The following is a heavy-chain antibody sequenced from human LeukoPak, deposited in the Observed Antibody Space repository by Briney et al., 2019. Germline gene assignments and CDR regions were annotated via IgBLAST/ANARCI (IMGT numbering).Heavy chain of an antibody. Sequence: PGGSLRLSCAASGFTFSSYAMHWVRQAPGKGLEWVAVISYDGSNKYYADSVKGRFTISRGNSKNTLYLQMNSLRAEDTAVYYCARESYDSSGYSHDAFDIWGQGTMVTVSS. CDR2: ISYDGSNK. V-gene: IGHV3-30-3*01. CDR3: ARESYDSSGYSHDAFDI. J-gene: IGHJ3*02. CDR1: GFTFSSYA. D-gene: IGHD3-22*01.